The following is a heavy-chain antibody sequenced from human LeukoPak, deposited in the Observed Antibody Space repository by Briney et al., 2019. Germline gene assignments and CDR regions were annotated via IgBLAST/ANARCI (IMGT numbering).Heavy chain of an antibody. CDR1: GYTFTSYY. Sequence: ASVKVSCKASGYTFTSYYMHWVRQAPGQGLEWMGIINPSGGSTSYAQKFQGRVTMTRDTSTSTVYMELSSLRSEDTAVYYCALTPLMVYAWFDPWGQGTLVTVSS. J-gene: IGHJ5*02. CDR2: INPSGGST. CDR3: ALTPLMVYAWFDP. D-gene: IGHD2-8*01. V-gene: IGHV1-46*01.